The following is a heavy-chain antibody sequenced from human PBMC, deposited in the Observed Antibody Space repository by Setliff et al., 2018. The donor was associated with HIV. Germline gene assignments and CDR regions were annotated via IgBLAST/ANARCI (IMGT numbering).Heavy chain of an antibody. J-gene: IGHJ4*02. CDR3: ARGTPIVVVPAALLTFDY. CDR2: ISAYNGNT. D-gene: IGHD2-2*01. Sequence: GASVKVSCKDSGYTFTSYGISWVRQAPGQGLEWMGWISAYNGNTNYAQKLQGRVTMTTDTSPSTAYMELRSLRSDDTAVYYCARGTPIVVVPAALLTFDYWGQGTLVTVSS. CDR1: GYTFTSYG. V-gene: IGHV1-18*01.